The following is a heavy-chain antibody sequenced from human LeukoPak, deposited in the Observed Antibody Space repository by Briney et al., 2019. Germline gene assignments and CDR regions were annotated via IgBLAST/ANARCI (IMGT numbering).Heavy chain of an antibody. V-gene: IGHV3-48*02. CDR1: GFTFSSYS. CDR2: ISSSSSSSSSTT. Sequence: GGSLRLSCAASGFTFSSYSMNWVRQAPGKGLEWVSYISSSSSSSSSTTYYADSVKGRFTISRDNAKNSLYLQMNSLRDEDTAVYYCARGEYDWGQGTLVTVSS. CDR3: ARGEYD. D-gene: IGHD3-10*01. J-gene: IGHJ4*02.